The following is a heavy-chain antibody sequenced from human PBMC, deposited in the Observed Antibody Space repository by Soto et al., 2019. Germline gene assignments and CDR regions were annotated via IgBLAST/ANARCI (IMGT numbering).Heavy chain of an antibody. CDR3: ARWRVVVAATPSCLDY. V-gene: IGHV3-7*01. D-gene: IGHD2-15*01. CDR1: GFTFSSYW. Sequence: EVQLVESGGGLVQPGGSLRLSCAASGFTFSSYWMSWVRQAPGKGLEWVANIKQDGSEKYYVDSVKGRFTISRDNAKNSLYLQMNSLRAEDTAVYYCARWRVVVAATPSCLDYWGQGTLVTVSS. J-gene: IGHJ4*02. CDR2: IKQDGSEK.